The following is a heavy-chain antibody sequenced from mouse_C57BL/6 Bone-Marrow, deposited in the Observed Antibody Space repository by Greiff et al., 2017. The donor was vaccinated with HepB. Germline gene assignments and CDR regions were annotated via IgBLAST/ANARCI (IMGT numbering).Heavy chain of an antibody. Sequence: QVQLQQSGAELVRPGTSVKVSCKASGYAFTNYLIEWVKQRPGQGLEWIGVINPGSGGTNYNEKFKGKATLTADKSSSTAYMQLSSLTSEDSAVYFCARRGLGYWGQGTLVTVSA. CDR1: GYAFTNYL. CDR2: INPGSGGT. CDR3: ARRGLGY. J-gene: IGHJ3*01. V-gene: IGHV1-54*01.